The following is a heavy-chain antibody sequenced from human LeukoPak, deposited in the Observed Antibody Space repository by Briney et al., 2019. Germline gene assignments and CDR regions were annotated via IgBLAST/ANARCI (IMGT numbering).Heavy chain of an antibody. Sequence: GGSLRLSCAASGFTVSSNYMSWVRQAPGRGLEWVSVIYSGGSTYYADSVKGRFTISRDNSKNTLYLQMNSLRVEDTAVYYCARGDRYYFDYWGQGTLVTVSS. CDR2: IYSGGST. CDR3: ARGDRYYFDY. CDR1: GFTVSSNY. V-gene: IGHV3-66*02. J-gene: IGHJ4*02.